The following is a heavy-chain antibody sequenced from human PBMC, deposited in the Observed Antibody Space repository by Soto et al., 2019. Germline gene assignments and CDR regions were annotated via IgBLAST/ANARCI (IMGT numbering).Heavy chain of an antibody. V-gene: IGHV1-18*01. D-gene: IGHD5-12*01. CDR3: AKDGGKDGYFGNWFDP. Sequence: GASVKVSCKASGYTFIRYGITWVRQAPGQGFEWMGWISPYDDSTIYAQKLQGRVTITADESTTTAYMELSSLRSDDTAVYYCAKDGGKDGYFGNWFDPWGQGTLVTVSS. CDR2: ISPYDDST. CDR1: GYTFIRYG. J-gene: IGHJ5*02.